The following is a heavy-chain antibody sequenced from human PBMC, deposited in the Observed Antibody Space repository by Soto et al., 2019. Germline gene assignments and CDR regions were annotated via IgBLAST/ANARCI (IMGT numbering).Heavy chain of an antibody. Sequence: QVQLVESGGGVVQPGRSLRLSCAASGFTFSNYGMHWVRQAPGKGLEWVAVIWNDGDKKCYEDSVKGRFTISRDNSDNTLFLQMNSLTAEDSAVYYCVRGGKTAGAFDIWGQGTMVTVSS. J-gene: IGHJ3*02. CDR3: VRGGKTAGAFDI. CDR2: IWNDGDKK. D-gene: IGHD3-16*01. V-gene: IGHV3-33*01. CDR1: GFTFSNYG.